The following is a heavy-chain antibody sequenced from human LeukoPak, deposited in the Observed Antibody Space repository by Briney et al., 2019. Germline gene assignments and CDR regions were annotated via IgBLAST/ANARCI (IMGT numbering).Heavy chain of an antibody. D-gene: IGHD2-15*01. CDR3: ARITRSHFDS. J-gene: IGHJ4*02. CDR1: GFTSSSYW. V-gene: IGHV3-7*01. Sequence: GGSLRLSCAASGFTSSSYWMSWVRQAPGKGLEWVANIKQDGSEKYYVDSVKGRFTISRDNAKNSLYLQMNSLRAEDTAVYYCARITRSHFDSWGQGTLVTVSS. CDR2: IKQDGSEK.